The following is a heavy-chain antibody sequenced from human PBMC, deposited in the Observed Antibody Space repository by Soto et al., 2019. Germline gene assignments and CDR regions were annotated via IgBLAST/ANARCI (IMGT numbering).Heavy chain of an antibody. CDR3: MLGSGWKDFDY. J-gene: IGHJ4*02. V-gene: IGHV4-39*01. CDR1: SASISSSSYY. CDR2: IYYTGST. Sequence: SETLSLTCTVSSASISSSSYYWGWIRQPPGKGLEWIGSIYYTGSTYYNPSLKSRVTISVDTSKNQFSLKLRSVTAADTAVYYCMLGSGWKDFDYWGQGTLVTVSS. D-gene: IGHD3-22*01.